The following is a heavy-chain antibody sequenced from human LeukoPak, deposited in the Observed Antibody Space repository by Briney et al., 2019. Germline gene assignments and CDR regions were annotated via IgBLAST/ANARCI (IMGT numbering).Heavy chain of an antibody. CDR2: ISHDGGK. CDR1: GFTFSVYG. Sequence: GGSLRLSCAAFGFTFSVYGMHWVRQGPGKGLEWVALISHDGGKNYTDSVKGRFTISRDNSKNTVYLQMNSLRPEDTAVYYCAKPRGGYYFDYWGQGTLVTVSS. V-gene: IGHV3-30*18. D-gene: IGHD3-3*01. CDR3: AKPRGGYYFDY. J-gene: IGHJ4*02.